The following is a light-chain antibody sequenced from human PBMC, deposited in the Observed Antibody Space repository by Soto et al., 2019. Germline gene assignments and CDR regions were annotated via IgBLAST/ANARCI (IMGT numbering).Light chain of an antibody. Sequence: QAVVTQPPSASGTPGQRVTISGSGSSSNIGSNYVYWYQQLPGTAPKLLIYRNNQRPSGVPDRFSGSKSGTSSSLAISGLRSEDEADYYCAAWDDSLSAVVFGGGTQLTV. J-gene: IGLJ2*01. CDR2: RNN. CDR1: SSNIGSNY. CDR3: AAWDDSLSAVV. V-gene: IGLV1-47*01.